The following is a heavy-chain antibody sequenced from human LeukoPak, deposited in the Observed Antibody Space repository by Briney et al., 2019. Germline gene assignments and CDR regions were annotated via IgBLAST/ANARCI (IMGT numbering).Heavy chain of an antibody. CDR1: GFTFSSYA. CDR2: ISYDGSNK. V-gene: IGHV3-30-3*01. J-gene: IGHJ4*02. CDR3: ARELNYSTGWRSHGY. D-gene: IGHD6-19*01. Sequence: GGSLRLSCAASGFTFSSYAMHWVRQAPGKGLEWVAVISYDGSNKYYADSVKGRFTISRDNSKHTLYLQMNSLRAEDTAVYYCARELNYSTGWRSHGYWGQGTLVIVSS.